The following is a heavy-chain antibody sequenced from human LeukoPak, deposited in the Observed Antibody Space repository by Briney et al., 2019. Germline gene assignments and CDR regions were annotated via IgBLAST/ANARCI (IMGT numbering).Heavy chain of an antibody. J-gene: IGHJ4*02. V-gene: IGHV3-30-3*01. Sequence: GGSLRLSCAASGFTFSSYAMHWVRQAPGKGLEWVAVISYDGSNKYYADSVKGRFTISRDNSKNTLYLQMSSLRAEDTAVYYCARDLATVATPFDYWGQGTLVTVSS. CDR2: ISYDGSNK. CDR3: ARDLATVATPFDY. CDR1: GFTFSSYA. D-gene: IGHD4-17*01.